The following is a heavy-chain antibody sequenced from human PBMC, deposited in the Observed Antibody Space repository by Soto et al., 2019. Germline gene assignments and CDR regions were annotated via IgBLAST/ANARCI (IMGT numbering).Heavy chain of an antibody. CDR3: VRGPEYSNFGYFDS. V-gene: IGHV3-33*01. CDR1: GFTFSSHA. J-gene: IGHJ4*02. CDR2: IWNAGNNK. Sequence: QVQLVESGGGVVQPGRSLRLSCAASGFTFSSHAMNWVRQAPGKGLEWVAIIWNAGNNKYYADAGSVKGRFTISRDNSRNTLYLGINNARADDTAVYYCVRGPEYSNFGYFDSGGQGILFTVSS. D-gene: IGHD4-4*01.